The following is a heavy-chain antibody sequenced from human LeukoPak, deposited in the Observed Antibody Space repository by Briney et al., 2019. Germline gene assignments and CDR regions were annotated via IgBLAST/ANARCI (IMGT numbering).Heavy chain of an antibody. CDR1: GFTFSGSA. D-gene: IGHD3-3*01. Sequence: GESLKISCAASGFTFSGSAMHWVRQASRKGLEWVGRIRSKANSYATAYAASVKGRFTISRDDSKNTAYLQMNSLRAEDTAVYYCAKPPKQLITIFGVVIQTGAIEICGQGELVTVSS. CDR3: AKPPKQLITIFGVVIQTGAIEI. V-gene: IGHV3-73*01. CDR2: IRSKANSYAT. J-gene: IGHJ3*02.